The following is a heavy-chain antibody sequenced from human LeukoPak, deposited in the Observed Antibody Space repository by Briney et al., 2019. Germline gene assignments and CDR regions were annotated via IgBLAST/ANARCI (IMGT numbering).Heavy chain of an antibody. J-gene: IGHJ3*02. V-gene: IGHV4-34*01. Sequence: PGGSLRLSCAASGFTFSSYSMNWVRQAPGKGLEWIGEINHSGSTNYNPSLKSRVTISVDTSKNQFSLKLSSVTAADTAVYYCAREADTAMVSAFDIWGQGTMVTVSS. CDR2: INHSGST. CDR3: AREADTAMVSAFDI. CDR1: GFTFSSYS. D-gene: IGHD5-18*01.